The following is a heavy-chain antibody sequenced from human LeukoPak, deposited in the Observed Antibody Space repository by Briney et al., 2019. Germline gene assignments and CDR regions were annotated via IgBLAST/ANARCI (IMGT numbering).Heavy chain of an antibody. V-gene: IGHV3-53*01. CDR3: ARLASRPI. CDR2: IYDNGNT. Sequence: GGSLRLSCAAPGFTFSSNFVSWVRQAPGKGLEWVSIIYDNGNTNYADCVKGRFTISRDISQNKVYLHMSGLRAEDTAVYYCARLASRPIWGRGTVVTVSS. CDR1: GFTFSSNF. J-gene: IGHJ3*02.